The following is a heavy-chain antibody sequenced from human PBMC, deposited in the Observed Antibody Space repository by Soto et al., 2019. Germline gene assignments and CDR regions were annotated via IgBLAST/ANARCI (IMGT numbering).Heavy chain of an antibody. CDR2: IWYDGSNK. D-gene: IGHD3-3*01. CDR1: GFTFSSYG. Sequence: GESLKISCAASGFTFSSYGMHWVRQAPGKGLEWVAVIWYDGSNKYYADSVKGRFTISRDNSKNTLYLQMNSLRAEDTAVYYCARVRLEWLSPPHDAFDIWGQGTMVTVSS. J-gene: IGHJ3*02. CDR3: ARVRLEWLSPPHDAFDI. V-gene: IGHV3-33*01.